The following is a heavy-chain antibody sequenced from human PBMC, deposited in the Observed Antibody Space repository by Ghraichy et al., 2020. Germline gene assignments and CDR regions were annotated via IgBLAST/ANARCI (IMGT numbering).Heavy chain of an antibody. CDR2: INHSGST. V-gene: IGHV4-34*01. D-gene: IGHD3-22*01. J-gene: IGHJ4*02. CDR3: ARGTSYYDSSGPKGAYSFDY. Sequence: SETLSLTCAVYGGSFSGYYWSWIRQPPGKGLEWIGEINHSGSTNYNPSLKSRVTISVDTSKNQFSLKLSSVTAADTAVYYCARGTSYYDSSGPKGAYSFDYWGQGTLVTVSS. CDR1: GGSFSGYY.